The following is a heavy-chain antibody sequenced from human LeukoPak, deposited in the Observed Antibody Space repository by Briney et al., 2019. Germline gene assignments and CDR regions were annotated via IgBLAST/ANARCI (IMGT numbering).Heavy chain of an antibody. V-gene: IGHV4-4*07. CDR3: AGARVTYYYGSGSLFDP. Sequence: SETLSLTCTVSGGSISSYYWSWIRQPAGKGLEWIGRIYTSGSTNYNPSLKSRVTMSVDTSKNQFSLKLSSVTAADTAVYYCAGARVTYYYGSGSLFDPWGQGTLVTVSS. J-gene: IGHJ5*02. CDR2: IYTSGST. CDR1: GGSISSYY. D-gene: IGHD3-10*01.